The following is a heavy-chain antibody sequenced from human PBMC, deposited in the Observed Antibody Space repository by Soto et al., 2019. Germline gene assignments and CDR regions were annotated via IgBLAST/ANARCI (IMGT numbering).Heavy chain of an antibody. J-gene: IGHJ4*02. V-gene: IGHV3-53*01. Sequence: PGXPKSHSCAASGVAVSSNYMSWVSQAKGKGLEWVSAIYSGGSTYYADSVKGRFTISRDNSKNTLYLQMNSLRAEDTAVYDCARDLYYYDSSGPCDYWGQGTRVTVSA. CDR3: ARDLYYYDSSGPCDY. CDR1: GVAVSSNY. D-gene: IGHD3-22*01. CDR2: IYSGGST.